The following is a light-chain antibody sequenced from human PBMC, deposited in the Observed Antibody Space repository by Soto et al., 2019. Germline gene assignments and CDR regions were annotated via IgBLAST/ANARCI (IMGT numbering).Light chain of an antibody. CDR2: DAS. Sequence: DIQMTQSPSTLSASVRDRVTITCRASQSISSWLAWYQQKPGKAPKVLIYDASSLESGVPSRFSGSGSGTEFSLTISSLQPDDFATYYCQQYNHYWTFGQGTRVEIK. CDR3: QQYNHYWT. CDR1: QSISSW. J-gene: IGKJ1*01. V-gene: IGKV1-5*01.